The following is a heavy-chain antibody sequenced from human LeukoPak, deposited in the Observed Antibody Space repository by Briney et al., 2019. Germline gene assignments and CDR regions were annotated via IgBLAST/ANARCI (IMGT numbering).Heavy chain of an antibody. J-gene: IGHJ4*02. D-gene: IGHD3-10*01. Sequence: ASVTVSCKASGYTFTSYGICWVRQAPGQGLEWMGWISANDGNTDYPQKLQGRVTMTTDTSTSTAYMELRSLRSDDTAVYYCARESHVTREDYWGQGTLVTVSS. CDR3: ARESHVTREDY. CDR2: ISANDGNT. CDR1: GYTFTSYG. V-gene: IGHV1-18*01.